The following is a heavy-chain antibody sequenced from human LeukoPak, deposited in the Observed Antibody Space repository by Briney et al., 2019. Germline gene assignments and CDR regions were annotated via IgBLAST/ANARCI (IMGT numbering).Heavy chain of an antibody. V-gene: IGHV4-59*01. D-gene: IGHD3-3*01. CDR1: GGSISSYY. Sequence: KPSETLSPTCTVSGGSISSYYWSWIRQPPGKGLEWIGYIYYSGSTNYNPSLKSRVTISVDTSKNQFSLKLSSVTAADTAVYYCARARITIFGVAYDAFDIWGQGTMVTVSS. J-gene: IGHJ3*02. CDR3: ARARITIFGVAYDAFDI. CDR2: IYYSGST.